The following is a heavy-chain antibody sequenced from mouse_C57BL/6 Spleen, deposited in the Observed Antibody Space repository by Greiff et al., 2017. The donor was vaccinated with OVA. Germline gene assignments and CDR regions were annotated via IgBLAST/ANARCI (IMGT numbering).Heavy chain of an antibody. V-gene: IGHV1-61*01. CDR1: GYTFTSYW. D-gene: IGHD1-1*01. Sequence: QVQLQQPGAELVRPGSSVKLSCKASGYTFTSYWMDWVKQRPGQGLEWIGNIYPSDSETHYNQKFKDKATLTVDKSSSTAYMQLSSLTSEDSAVYYCARSHYYGSSSWAMDYWGQGTSVTVSS. CDR3: ARSHYYGSSSWAMDY. J-gene: IGHJ4*01. CDR2: IYPSDSET.